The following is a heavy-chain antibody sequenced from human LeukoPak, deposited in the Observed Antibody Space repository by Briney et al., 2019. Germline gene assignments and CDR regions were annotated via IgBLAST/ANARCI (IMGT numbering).Heavy chain of an antibody. CDR1: GGSISSSSYY. D-gene: IGHD3-10*01. J-gene: IGHJ6*03. CDR3: ARHWGGSGSFRMYYYYYYMDV. V-gene: IGHV4-39*01. CDR2: IYYSGSN. Sequence: SETLSLTFTVSGGSISSSSYYWGWIRQPPGKGLEWIGSIYYSGSNYYNPSLKSRVTISVDTSKNQFSLKLSSVTAADTAVYYCARHWGGSGSFRMYYYYYYMDVWGKGTTVTVSS.